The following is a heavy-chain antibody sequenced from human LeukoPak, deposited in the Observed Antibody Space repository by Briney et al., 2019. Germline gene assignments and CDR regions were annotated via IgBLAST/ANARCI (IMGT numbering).Heavy chain of an antibody. CDR2: INPNSGGT. Sequence: GASVKVSCKASGYSFTGYFMQWVRQAPGQGLERMGWINPNSGGTNYAQKFQGRVTMTRDTSISTAYMELSRLRSDDTAVYYCARGVKEAMVEGYYFDYWGQGTLSPSPQ. V-gene: IGHV1-2*02. J-gene: IGHJ4*02. CDR1: GYSFTGYF. CDR3: ARGVKEAMVEGYYFDY. D-gene: IGHD5-18*01.